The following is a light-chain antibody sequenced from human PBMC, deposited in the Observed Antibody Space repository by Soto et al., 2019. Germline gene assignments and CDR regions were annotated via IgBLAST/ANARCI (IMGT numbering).Light chain of an antibody. V-gene: IGKV3-15*01. CDR3: QQYNNWPPWT. J-gene: IGKJ1*01. Sequence: EIVMTQSPATLSVSPGERATLSCRASQSVSNNLAWYQQRPGQSPRLLIYGASTRATGIPARFSGSGSWTEFSLTISGLQSEDFAVYYCQQYNNWPPWTFGQGTKVEVK. CDR2: GAS. CDR1: QSVSNN.